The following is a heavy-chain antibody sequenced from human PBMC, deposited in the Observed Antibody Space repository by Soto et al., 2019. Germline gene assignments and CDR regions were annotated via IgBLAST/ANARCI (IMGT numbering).Heavy chain of an antibody. CDR1: GFTFSSYW. D-gene: IGHD2-15*01. J-gene: IGHJ4*02. CDR2: IKQDGSEK. CDR3: ASLPCTGGSCYLEGY. Sequence: GESLKISCVASGFTFSSYWMTWVRQAPGRGLEWVANIKQDGSEKNYVDSVKGRFTISRDHAKNSLFLQMNSLRVDDTAVYFCASLPCTGGSCYLEGYWGQGALVTVAS. V-gene: IGHV3-7*01.